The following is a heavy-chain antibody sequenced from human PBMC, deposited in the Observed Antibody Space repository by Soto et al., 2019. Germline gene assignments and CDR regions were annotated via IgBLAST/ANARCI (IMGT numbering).Heavy chain of an antibody. CDR3: ARGVVERITIFGVGTKVRYFDL. CDR2: INHSGST. D-gene: IGHD3-3*01. Sequence: QVQLQQWGAGLLKPSETLSLTCAVYGGSFSGYYWSWIRQPPGKGLEWIGEINHSGSTTYNPSLTCRVTTSLDTSKIHFSLKLSSVTAADTSVYYCARGVVERITIFGVGTKVRYFDLWGRGTLVTVSS. J-gene: IGHJ2*01. V-gene: IGHV4-34*01. CDR1: GGSFSGYY.